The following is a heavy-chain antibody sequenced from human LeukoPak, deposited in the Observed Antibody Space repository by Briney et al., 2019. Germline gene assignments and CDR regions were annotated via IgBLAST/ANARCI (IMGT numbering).Heavy chain of an antibody. CDR1: GFTFSSSA. J-gene: IGHJ4*02. CDR3: ARGLVRGVDY. CDR2: ISGSGDIT. D-gene: IGHD3-10*01. V-gene: IGHV3-23*01. Sequence: GGSLRLSCAASGFTFSSSAMSWVRQAPGKGLEWVSDISGSGDITYYADSVKGRFTISRDNSKNTLYLQMNSLRAEDTAVYYCARGLVRGVDYWGQGTLVTVSS.